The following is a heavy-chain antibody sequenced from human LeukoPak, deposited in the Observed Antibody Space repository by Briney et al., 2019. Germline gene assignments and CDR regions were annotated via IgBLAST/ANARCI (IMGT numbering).Heavy chain of an antibody. J-gene: IGHJ4*02. V-gene: IGHV3-74*01. Sequence: TGGSRRLSCAASGFTFKNYWMHWVRQAPGKGLVWVSRINSDGRSTTYADSVKGRFTISRDNAKNTLYLQMNSLRAEDTALYYCARNTIAAAGDIDYWGQGTLVTVSS. D-gene: IGHD6-13*01. CDR2: INSDGRST. CDR3: ARNTIAAAGDIDY. CDR1: GFTFKNYW.